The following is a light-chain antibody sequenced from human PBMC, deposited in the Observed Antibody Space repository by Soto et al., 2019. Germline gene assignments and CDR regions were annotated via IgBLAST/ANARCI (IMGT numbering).Light chain of an antibody. CDR1: QSVSSY. V-gene: IGKV3-11*01. Sequence: EIVLTQSPATLSLSPGEIATLSCRASQSVSSYLAWYQQTPGQAPRLLIYDASNRATGIPARFSGSGSETDFTLNIRSLEPEDFAVYYCQQRSKWPPTFGGGTKVEIK. J-gene: IGKJ4*01. CDR3: QQRSKWPPT. CDR2: DAS.